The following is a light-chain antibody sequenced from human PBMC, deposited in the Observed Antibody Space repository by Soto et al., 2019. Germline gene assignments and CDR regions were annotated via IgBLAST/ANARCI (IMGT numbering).Light chain of an antibody. CDR2: DVT. CDR1: SSDVGAYNY. V-gene: IGLV2-14*01. J-gene: IGLJ1*01. Sequence: QSVLTQPSSVSGSPGQSITISCTGTSSDVGAYNYVSCYQQHPGKAPKLMSYDVTNRPSGVSDRFSGSKSGNTASLTISGLRAEDEADYYCNSYTGRSARYVFGTGTKVTVL. CDR3: NSYTGRSARYV.